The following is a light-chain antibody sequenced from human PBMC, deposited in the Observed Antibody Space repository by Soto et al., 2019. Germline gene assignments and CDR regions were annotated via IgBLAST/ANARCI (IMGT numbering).Light chain of an antibody. J-gene: IGLJ2*01. V-gene: IGLV2-14*01. Sequence: QSALTQPASVSGSPGQSITISCTGTSSDVGGYNYVSWYQQHPGKAPKLMIYDVSNQPSGGSHRFSGSKSGNTASLTISGRQAEDEDDYYCSLYTSSSTVVFGGGTQLTVL. CDR2: DVS. CDR3: SLYTSSSTVV. CDR1: SSDVGGYNY.